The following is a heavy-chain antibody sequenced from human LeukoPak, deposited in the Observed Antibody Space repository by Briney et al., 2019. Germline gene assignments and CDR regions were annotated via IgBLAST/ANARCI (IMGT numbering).Heavy chain of an antibody. V-gene: IGHV1-69*13. Sequence: SVKVSCKASGYTFTSYGISWVRQAPGQGLDWMGGIIPLFGTAHYAQKFQGRVTITADESTRTAYMELSSLRSDDTAVYYCARVWGQGSSGYYPFWGQGTLVTVSS. CDR1: GYTFTSYG. CDR2: IIPLFGTA. J-gene: IGHJ4*02. D-gene: IGHD3-22*01. CDR3: ARVWGQGSSGYYPF.